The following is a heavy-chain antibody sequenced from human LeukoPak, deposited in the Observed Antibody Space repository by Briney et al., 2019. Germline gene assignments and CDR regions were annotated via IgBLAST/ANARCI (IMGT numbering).Heavy chain of an antibody. CDR1: GFTFSGSA. Sequence: GGSLKLSCAASGFTFSGSAIHWVRQSSGKGLEWVGQIDKKDKGYATATAYAASVKGRFTISRDDSINTAYLQMKSLKTEDTALYYWTRDSGTYNWFDPWGQGTLVTVSS. V-gene: IGHV3-73*01. CDR2: IDKKDKGYATAT. D-gene: IGHD1-26*01. J-gene: IGHJ5*02. CDR3: TRDSGTYNWFDP.